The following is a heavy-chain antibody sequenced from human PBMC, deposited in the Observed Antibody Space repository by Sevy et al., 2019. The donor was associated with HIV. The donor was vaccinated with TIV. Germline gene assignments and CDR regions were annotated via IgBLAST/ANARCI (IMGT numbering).Heavy chain of an antibody. Sequence: GGSLRLSCAASGFTFSNAWLSWVRQTPGKGLEWVGRVKSKTDGGTTDDAEPVKGRVTISRDDSENTLYLQMNSLKTEDTAVYYCTTEAYCCSTTCPSAFEIWGQGTMVTVSS. CDR1: GFTFSNAW. D-gene: IGHD2-2*01. CDR3: TTEAYCCSTTCPSAFEI. J-gene: IGHJ3*02. V-gene: IGHV3-15*01. CDR2: VKSKTDGGTT.